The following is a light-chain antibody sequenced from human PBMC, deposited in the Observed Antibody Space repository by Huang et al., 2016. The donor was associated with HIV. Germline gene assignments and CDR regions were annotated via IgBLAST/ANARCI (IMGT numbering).Light chain of an antibody. Sequence: EIVLTQSPATLSLSPGERATLTCSASQSVSSYLAWYQQKPGPAPRLLIDDASNRATGSPARCSGSGSVTDFTLTISSLEPEDFAVYYCQQRSHWWTFGQGTKVEIK. CDR1: QSVSSY. CDR3: QQRSHWWT. CDR2: DAS. J-gene: IGKJ1*01. V-gene: IGKV3-11*01.